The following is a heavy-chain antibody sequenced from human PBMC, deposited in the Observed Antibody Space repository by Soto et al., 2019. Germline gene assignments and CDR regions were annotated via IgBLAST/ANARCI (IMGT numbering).Heavy chain of an antibody. CDR2: IYYSGTT. J-gene: IGHJ5*02. Sequence: SETLSLTCTVSGGSVNSATYYWSWIRQPPGKGLEWIGYIYYSGTTKYNPSLKSRVTISVDTSKNQFSLKLSSVTAADTVVYYCARAPKYYDILTGFEGNWFDPWGQGTLVTVSS. V-gene: IGHV4-61*01. CDR3: ARAPKYYDILTGFEGNWFDP. CDR1: GGSVNSATYY. D-gene: IGHD3-9*01.